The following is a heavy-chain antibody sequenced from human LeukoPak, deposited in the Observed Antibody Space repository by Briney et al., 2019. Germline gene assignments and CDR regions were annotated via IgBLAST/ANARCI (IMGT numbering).Heavy chain of an antibody. Sequence: GGSLRLSCAASGFTFSRYWMRWVRQAPGEGVEWVADIKQDGGEKYYVDSVKRRCTISTDNAKNSLYLQMNSLRAADTAVYYCATIYFSTTDCYYDYWGQGTLVTVSS. CDR2: IKQDGGEK. CDR3: ATIYFSTTDCYYDY. D-gene: IGHD2-2*01. CDR1: GFTFSRYW. V-gene: IGHV3-7*01. J-gene: IGHJ4*02.